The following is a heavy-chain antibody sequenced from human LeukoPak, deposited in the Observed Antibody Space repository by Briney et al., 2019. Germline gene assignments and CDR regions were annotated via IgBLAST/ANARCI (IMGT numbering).Heavy chain of an antibody. Sequence: ASVKVSGKASGYTFTGYYMHWVRQAPGQGLEWMGWINPNSGGTNYAQKFQGRVTMTRDTSISTAYMELRRLRSDDTAVYYCARDLGPVLHSGYSSGWSDYWGQGTLVTVSS. V-gene: IGHV1-2*02. D-gene: IGHD6-19*01. CDR2: INPNSGGT. CDR1: GYTFTGYY. CDR3: ARDLGPVLHSGYSSGWSDY. J-gene: IGHJ4*02.